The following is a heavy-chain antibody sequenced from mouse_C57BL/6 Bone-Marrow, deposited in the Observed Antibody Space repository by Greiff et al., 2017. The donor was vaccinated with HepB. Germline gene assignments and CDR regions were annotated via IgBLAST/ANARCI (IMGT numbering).Heavy chain of an antibody. J-gene: IGHJ3*01. CDR2: IYPRSGNT. D-gene: IGHD1-1*01. Sequence: QVQLQQSGAELARPGASVKLSCKASGYTFTSYGISWVKQRTGQGLEWIGAIYPRSGNTYYNEKFKGKATLTADKSSSTAYMELRSLTSEDSAVYFCARSGVYYYGSTWFAYWGQGTLVTVSA. CDR1: GYTFTSYG. V-gene: IGHV1-81*01. CDR3: ARSGVYYYGSTWFAY.